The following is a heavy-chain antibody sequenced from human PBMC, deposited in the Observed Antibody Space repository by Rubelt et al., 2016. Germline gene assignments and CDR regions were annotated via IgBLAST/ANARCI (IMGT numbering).Heavy chain of an antibody. J-gene: IGHJ3*02. Sequence: VSTGGVVQPGRSLRLSCAASGFTFSSYGMHWVRQAPGKGLEWVAVIWYDGSNKYYADSVKGRFTISRDNSKNTLYLQMNSLRAEDTAVYYCAREFGNGAFDIWGQGTMVTVSS. CDR2: IWYDGSNK. D-gene: IGHD1-14*01. V-gene: IGHV3-33*01. CDR1: GFTFSSYG. CDR3: AREFGNGAFDI.